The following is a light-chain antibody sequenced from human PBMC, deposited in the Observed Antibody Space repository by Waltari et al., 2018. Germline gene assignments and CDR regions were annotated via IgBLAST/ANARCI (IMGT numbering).Light chain of an antibody. Sequence: DIQMTQSPSSLSASVGDRVTITCRASQSISSYLNWYQQKPGKAPKLLIYAASSLQSGVPSRFSGSGSVTDFTLAISSLQPEEFATYYCQQSYSTPPLTFGGGTKVEIK. J-gene: IGKJ4*01. CDR2: AAS. CDR3: QQSYSTPPLT. V-gene: IGKV1-39*01. CDR1: QSISSY.